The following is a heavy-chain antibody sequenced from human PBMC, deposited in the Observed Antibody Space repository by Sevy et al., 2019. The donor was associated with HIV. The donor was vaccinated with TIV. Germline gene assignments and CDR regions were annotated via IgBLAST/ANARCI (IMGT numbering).Heavy chain of an antibody. CDR3: ARVGVSYCTDDCYHRFDY. CDR1: GFTFSSYA. D-gene: IGHD2-21*02. CDR2: ISYDGRNK. V-gene: IGHV3-30*09. J-gene: IGHJ4*02. Sequence: GGSLRLSCSASGFTFSSYALPWVRQAPGKGLEWVSLISYDGRNKYYSDSVKGRFAISRDESKTTLFLQMESLRTEETAIYYCARVGVSYCTDDCYHRFDYWGRGTLVTVSS.